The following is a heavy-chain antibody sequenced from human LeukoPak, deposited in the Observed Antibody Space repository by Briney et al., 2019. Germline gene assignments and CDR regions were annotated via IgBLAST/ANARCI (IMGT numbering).Heavy chain of an antibody. V-gene: IGHV4-31*03. D-gene: IGHD6-13*01. CDR2: IYYSGST. Sequence: SETLSLTCTVSGGSISSGGYYWSWIRQHPGKGLEWIGYIYYSGSTYYNPSLKSRVTISVDTSKNQFSLKLSSVTAADTAVYYCARETLMGVYSFIANYYYGMDVWGQGTTVTVSS. CDR3: ARETLMGVYSFIANYYYGMDV. CDR1: GGSISSGGYY. J-gene: IGHJ6*02.